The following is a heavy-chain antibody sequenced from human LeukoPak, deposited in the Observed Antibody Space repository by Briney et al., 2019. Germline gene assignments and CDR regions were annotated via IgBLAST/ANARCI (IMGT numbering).Heavy chain of an antibody. CDR3: ARHFSPYYYGSGSYNWFDP. CDR1: GYSFTSYW. CDR2: IDPSDSYT. D-gene: IGHD3-10*01. Sequence: GESLKISCKGSGYSFTSYWISWVGQMPGEGLEWIGRIDPSDSYTNYSPSFQGHVTISADKSISTAYLQWSSLKASDTAMYYCARHFSPYYYGSGSYNWFDPWGQGTLVTVSS. V-gene: IGHV5-10-1*01. J-gene: IGHJ5*02.